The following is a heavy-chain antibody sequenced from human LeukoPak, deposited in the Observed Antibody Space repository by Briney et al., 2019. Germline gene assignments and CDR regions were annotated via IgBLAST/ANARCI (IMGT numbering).Heavy chain of an antibody. Sequence: QSGGSLRLSCAASGFTFSIYAMSWVRQAPGRGLEWVSVISGSDGTTYYADSVKGRFTISRDNSKNTLYLQMNSLKTEDTAVYYCTRLFGVNGDYVGYWGQGTLVTVSS. J-gene: IGHJ4*02. CDR2: ISGSDGTT. CDR3: TRLFGVNGDYVGY. V-gene: IGHV3-23*01. D-gene: IGHD3-3*01. CDR1: GFTFSIYA.